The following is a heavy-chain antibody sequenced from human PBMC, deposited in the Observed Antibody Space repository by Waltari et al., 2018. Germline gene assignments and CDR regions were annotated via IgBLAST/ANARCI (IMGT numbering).Heavy chain of an antibody. D-gene: IGHD5-12*01. CDR2: IYYGGGTYYSGLT. CDR3: ARHWKKSGYRFDP. CDR1: GGSISSSNLY. J-gene: IGHJ5*02. V-gene: IGHV4-39*01. Sequence: QLQLQESGPGLVKPSETLSLTCTVSGGSISSSNLYWGWIRQTPGKGLEGIGNIYYGGGTYYSGLTYYNPSLNSRVTVSGDTSKNQFSLELSSVTAADTAVYYCARHWKKSGYRFDPWDQGTLVTVSS.